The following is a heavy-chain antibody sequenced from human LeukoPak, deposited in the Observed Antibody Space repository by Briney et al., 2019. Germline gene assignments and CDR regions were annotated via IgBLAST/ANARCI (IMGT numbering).Heavy chain of an antibody. CDR2: ISGSGGST. Sequence: TGGSLRLSCAASGFTFSSYAMSWVRQAPGKGLEWVSAISGSGGSTYYADSVKGRFTISRDNSKNTLYLQMNSLRAEDTAVYYCAKDPSSSQVPDCWGQGTLVTVSS. J-gene: IGHJ4*02. CDR1: GFTFSSYA. CDR3: AKDPSSSQVPDC. D-gene: IGHD6-6*01. V-gene: IGHV3-23*01.